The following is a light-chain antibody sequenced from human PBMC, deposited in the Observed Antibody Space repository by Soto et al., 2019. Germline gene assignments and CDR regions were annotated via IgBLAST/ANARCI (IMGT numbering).Light chain of an antibody. CDR3: QQYNSYPPT. CDR1: QSITNW. J-gene: IGKJ3*01. Sequence: DIQMTQSPSTLSASVGDRVTITCRASQSITNWLAWYQQKPGKAPNLLIYKASSLQCVCPSRFSVSGSGTEFSLTINHLQHDDLAPYYCQQYNSYPPTFGPGTKVDIK. CDR2: KAS. V-gene: IGKV1-5*03.